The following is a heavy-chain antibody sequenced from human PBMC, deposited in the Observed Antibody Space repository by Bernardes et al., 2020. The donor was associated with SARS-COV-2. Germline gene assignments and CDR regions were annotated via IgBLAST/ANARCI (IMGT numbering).Heavy chain of an antibody. V-gene: IGHV4-59*01. CDR3: ARDSVVGAEPYDY. CDR1: VGSISSYY. CDR2: IYYSGST. J-gene: IGHJ4*02. Sequence: EPLSLTYTVSVGSISSYYWSWIRPPPGKGLEWIGYIYYSGSTNYNPSLKSRVTISVDTSKNQFSLKLSSVTAADTAVYYCARDSVVGAEPYDYWGQGTLVTVSS. D-gene: IGHD1-26*01.